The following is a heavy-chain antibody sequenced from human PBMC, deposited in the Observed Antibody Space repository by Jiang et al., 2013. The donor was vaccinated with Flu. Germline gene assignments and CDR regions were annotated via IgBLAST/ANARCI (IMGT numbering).Heavy chain of an antibody. V-gene: IGHV1-46*01. J-gene: IGHJ3*02. Sequence: KVSCKASGYYFTSYYMHWVRQAPGQGLEWMGMIDPSGGSTGYAQKFRGRVTMTRDTSTSTVYMELSSLRSDDTAVYYCARDDSSSYPIWGQGTMVTVSS. D-gene: IGHD3-22*01. CDR3: ARDDSSSYPI. CDR1: GYYFTSYY. CDR2: IDPSGGST.